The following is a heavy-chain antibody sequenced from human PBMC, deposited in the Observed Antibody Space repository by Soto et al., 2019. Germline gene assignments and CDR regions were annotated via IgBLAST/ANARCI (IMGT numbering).Heavy chain of an antibody. V-gene: IGHV1-46*03. CDR3: GRGSWHEPDH. Sequence: HVQLVQSGAEVKKPGASVKVSCKASGYTFTSYYMHWVRQAPGQGLEWMGIINPSGGSTSYAQKCQGRVTMTRDTSTSTVYLELSSLRSEDTAVYYCGRGSWHEPDHWGQGTLVTVSS. J-gene: IGHJ4*02. D-gene: IGHD6-13*01. CDR1: GYTFTSYY. CDR2: INPSGGST.